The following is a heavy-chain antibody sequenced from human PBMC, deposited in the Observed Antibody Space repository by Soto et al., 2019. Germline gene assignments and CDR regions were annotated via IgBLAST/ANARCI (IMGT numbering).Heavy chain of an antibody. CDR3: ARPHGLTTVVTPAAFDI. D-gene: IGHD4-17*01. CDR2: IHPGDSDT. V-gene: IGHV5-51*01. J-gene: IGHJ3*02. CDR1: GYSFTNSW. Sequence: GESLKISCKGSGYSFTNSWIGWVRQMPGKGLEWMGIIHPGDSDTRYSPSFQGQVTISADKSINTAYLQWRSLQASDTAIYYCARPHGLTTVVTPAAFDIWGQGTMVTVSS.